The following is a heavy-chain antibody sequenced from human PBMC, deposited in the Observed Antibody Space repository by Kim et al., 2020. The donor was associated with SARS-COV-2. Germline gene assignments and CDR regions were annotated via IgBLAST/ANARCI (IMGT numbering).Heavy chain of an antibody. J-gene: IGHJ3*02. CDR2: IYYSGST. V-gene: IGHV4-59*01. Sequence: SETLSLTCTVSGGSISSYYWSWIRQPPGKGLEWIGYIYYSGSTNDNPSLKSRVTISVDTSKNQFSLKLSSVTAADTAVYYCARVVVPDAFDIWGQGTMVTVSS. D-gene: IGHD2-15*01. CDR3: ARVVVPDAFDI. CDR1: GGSISSYY.